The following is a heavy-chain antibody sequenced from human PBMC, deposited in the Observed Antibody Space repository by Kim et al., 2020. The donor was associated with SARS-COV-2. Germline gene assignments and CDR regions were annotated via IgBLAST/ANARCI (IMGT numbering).Heavy chain of an antibody. Sequence: GGSLRLSCAASGFTFTTYGMHWVRQAPGKGLEWVAVIWHDGSNKYYADSVKGRFTIYRDDSKNTLCLQRDSLRAEDTAVYYCARAGGTSWYDYWGQGTLVTVSS. CDR2: IWHDGSNK. CDR1: GFTFTTYG. V-gene: IGHV3-33*01. J-gene: IGHJ4*02. D-gene: IGHD6-13*01. CDR3: ARAGGTSWYDY.